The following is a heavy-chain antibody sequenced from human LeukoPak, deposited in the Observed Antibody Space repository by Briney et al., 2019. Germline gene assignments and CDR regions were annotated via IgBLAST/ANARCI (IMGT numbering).Heavy chain of an antibody. CDR3: ARIGSSWPNWFDP. CDR2: ITSSGSTI. J-gene: IGHJ5*02. CDR1: GFRFSDYY. D-gene: IGHD6-13*01. V-gene: IGHV3-11*01. Sequence: GGSLRLSCAASGFRFSDYYMTWIRQAPGKGLEWVSHITSSGSTIHYADSVKGRFTIPRDSAKHSVYLQRSSVRAEDTAVYYCARIGSSWPNWFDPWGQGALVTVSS.